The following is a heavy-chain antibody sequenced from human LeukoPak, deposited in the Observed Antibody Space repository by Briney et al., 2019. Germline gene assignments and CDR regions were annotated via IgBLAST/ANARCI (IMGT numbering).Heavy chain of an antibody. CDR3: ARRNFRWFGELYDY. D-gene: IGHD3-10*01. CDR1: GGTFSSYA. J-gene: IGHJ4*02. V-gene: IGHV1-69*13. Sequence: PWASVKVSCKASGGTFSSYAISWVRQAPGQGLEWMGGIIPIFGTANYAQKFQGRVTITADESTSTAYMELSSLRSEDTAVYYCARRNFRWFGELYDYWGQGTLVTVSS. CDR2: IIPIFGTA.